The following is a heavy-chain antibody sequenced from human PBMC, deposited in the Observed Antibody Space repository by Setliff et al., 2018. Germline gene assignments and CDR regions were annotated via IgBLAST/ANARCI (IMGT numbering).Heavy chain of an antibody. J-gene: IGHJ6*02. V-gene: IGHV3-7*01. D-gene: IGHD3-10*01. CDR1: GFTFSSYW. Sequence: GGSLRLSCAASGFTFSSYWMSWVRQAPGKGLEWVANIKQDGSEKYYVDSVKGRFTISRDNAKNSLYLQMNSLRAEDTAVYYCARDHAYGSRFYYYYYGMDVWGQGTTVAVSS. CDR2: IKQDGSEK. CDR3: ARDHAYGSRFYYYYYGMDV.